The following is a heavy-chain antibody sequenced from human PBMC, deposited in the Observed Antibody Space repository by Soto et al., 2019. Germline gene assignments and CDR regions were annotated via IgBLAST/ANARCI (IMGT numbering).Heavy chain of an antibody. V-gene: IGHV3-74*01. Sequence: EVQLVESGGGLVQPGGSQRLSCAASGFTFSSYWMHWVRQAPGKGLVWVSRINSDGSSTSYADSVKGRFTISRDNAKNRRDLQMNSLRAEDTAVYDCARDQGYCSGGSCYVAGYWGQGTLVTVSS. CDR1: GFTFSSYW. CDR2: INSDGSST. CDR3: ARDQGYCSGGSCYVAGY. J-gene: IGHJ4*02. D-gene: IGHD2-15*01.